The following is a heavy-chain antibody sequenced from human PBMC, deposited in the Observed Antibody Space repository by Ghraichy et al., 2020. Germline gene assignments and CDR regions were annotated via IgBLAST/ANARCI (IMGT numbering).Heavy chain of an antibody. J-gene: IGHJ6*02. Sequence: GGSLRLSCAASGFTFSTYSMNWVRQAPGKGLEWVSYISSSSSTIYYADSVKGRFTISRDNAKNSLYLQMNSLRDEDTAVYYCARVYYYDSSGYYRPFYYYGMDVWGQGTTVTVSS. D-gene: IGHD3-22*01. V-gene: IGHV3-48*02. CDR3: ARVYYYDSSGYYRPFYYYGMDV. CDR1: GFTFSTYS. CDR2: ISSSSSTI.